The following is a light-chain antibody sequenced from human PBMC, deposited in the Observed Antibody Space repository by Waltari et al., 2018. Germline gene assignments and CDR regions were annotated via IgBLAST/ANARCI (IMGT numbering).Light chain of an antibody. CDR2: GNK. CDR3: QSYDSSLSVVV. CDR1: SSNIGAGYD. V-gene: IGLV1-40*01. J-gene: IGLJ2*01. Sequence: QSVLTQPPSVSGAPGQRVTISCTGSSSNIGAGYDVHWYQQLRGTAPKLLIYGNKNRPVGVPDLFSGSKSGTSAALAITGLQAEDEADYYCQSYDSSLSVVVFGGGTKLTVL.